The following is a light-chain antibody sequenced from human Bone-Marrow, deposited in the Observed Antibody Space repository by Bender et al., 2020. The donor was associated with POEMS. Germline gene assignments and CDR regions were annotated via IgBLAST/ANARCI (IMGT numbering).Light chain of an antibody. CDR2: QDT. CDR1: KMGTKY. Sequence: SFELTQPPSVSVSPGQTATITCSGNKMGTKYTSWYQQKSGQSPVLVIYQDTTRPPGIPERFPGSNSGNTATLTISGTQAMEEADYYCQAWDSSTVVFGGGTKLTVL. CDR3: QAWDSSTVV. J-gene: IGLJ2*01. V-gene: IGLV3-1*01.